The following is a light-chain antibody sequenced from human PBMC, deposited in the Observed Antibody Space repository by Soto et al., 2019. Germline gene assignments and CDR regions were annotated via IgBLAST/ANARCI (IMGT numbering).Light chain of an antibody. CDR1: ESVSNT. Sequence: EIVMTQSPATLSVSPGERVSLSCRASESVSNTVAWYQHKPGQAPRLLIYGTSTRATGIPARFSGSGSGTDFTLTISSLQSEDFAIYYCKQHYNWPPVNFGKGTKLEIK. V-gene: IGKV3-15*01. J-gene: IGKJ2*01. CDR3: KQHYNWPPVN. CDR2: GTS.